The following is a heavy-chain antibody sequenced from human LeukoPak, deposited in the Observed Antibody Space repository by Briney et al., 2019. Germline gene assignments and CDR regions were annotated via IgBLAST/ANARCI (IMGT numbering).Heavy chain of an antibody. J-gene: IGHJ4*02. V-gene: IGHV3-23*01. Sequence: PGGSLRLSCGASGFIFRNYAMSWVRQAPGEGLEWVSGISDNGGGRYYADSVKGRFTISRDNSKNMLYLQVNSLRAEDTAVYYCAKESGALGAPLYDYWGRGILVTASS. D-gene: IGHD4/OR15-4a*01. CDR2: ISDNGGGR. CDR1: GFIFRNYA. CDR3: AKESGALGAPLYDY.